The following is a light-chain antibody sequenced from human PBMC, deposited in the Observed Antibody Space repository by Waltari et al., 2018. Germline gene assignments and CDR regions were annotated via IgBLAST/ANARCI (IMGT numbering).Light chain of an antibody. CDR1: SSYAVGYDY. Sequence: QSALTQPRSVSGSPGQSVTISCTGTSSYAVGYDYVPWYQHNPGKAPKLMICDVTKRPSGVPDRFSGSKSGNTASLTISGLQAEDEADYYCCSYAGSYTHVVFGGGTKLTVL. V-gene: IGLV2-11*01. J-gene: IGLJ2*01. CDR2: DVT. CDR3: CSYAGSYTHVV.